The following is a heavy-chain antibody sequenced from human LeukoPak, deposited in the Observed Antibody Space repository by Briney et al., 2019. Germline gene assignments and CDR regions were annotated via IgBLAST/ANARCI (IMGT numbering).Heavy chain of an antibody. D-gene: IGHD6-6*01. J-gene: IGHJ4*02. Sequence: SETLSLTCAVSGGSISSSNWWSWIRQHPGKGLEWIGYIYYTGSTYYNPSLMSRVTISVDTSKNQFSLKLSSVTAADTALYYCARLSSSHLVDYWGQGTLVTVSS. V-gene: IGHV4-31*11. CDR3: ARLSSSHLVDY. CDR1: GGSISSSNW. CDR2: IYYTGST.